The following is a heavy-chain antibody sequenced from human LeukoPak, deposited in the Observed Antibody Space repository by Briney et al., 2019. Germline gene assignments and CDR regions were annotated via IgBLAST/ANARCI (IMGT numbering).Heavy chain of an antibody. J-gene: IGHJ5*02. CDR3: ARKVGSGWWYNWFDP. D-gene: IGHD6-19*01. CDR1: GYTFTSYG. Sequence: GASVKVSCKASGYTFTSYGISWVRQAPGQGLERMGWISAYNGNTNYAQKFQGRVTMTTDTSTSTAYMELRSLRSDDTAVYYCARKVGSGWWYNWFDPWGQGTLVTVSS. V-gene: IGHV1-18*01. CDR2: ISAYNGNT.